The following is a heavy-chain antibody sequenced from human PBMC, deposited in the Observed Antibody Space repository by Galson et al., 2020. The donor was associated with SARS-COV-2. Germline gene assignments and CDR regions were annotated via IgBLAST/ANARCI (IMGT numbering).Heavy chain of an antibody. D-gene: IGHD3-22*01. J-gene: IGHJ4*02. CDR3: AKGPRPNYYDSSGLLDY. CDR1: GFTFRSYA. CDR2: ISGSGGST. V-gene: IGHV3-23*01. Sequence: GESLKISCAASGFTFRSYAMNWVRQVPGKGLEWVSAISGSGGSTYSADSVKGRFTISRDNSKNTLYLQMNSLRAEDTAVYYCAKGPRPNYYDSSGLLDYWGQGTPVTVSS.